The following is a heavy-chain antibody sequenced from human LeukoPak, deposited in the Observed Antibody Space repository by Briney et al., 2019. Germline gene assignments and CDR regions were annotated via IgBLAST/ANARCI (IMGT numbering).Heavy chain of an antibody. Sequence: SVKVSCKASGGTFSSYAISWVRQAPGQGLEWMGGIIPIFGTANYAQKFQGRVTITADKSTSTAYMKLSSLRSEDTAVYYCARGGYCSSTSCYAGDYYYYYGMDVWGKGTTVTVSS. CDR2: IIPIFGTA. D-gene: IGHD2-2*01. CDR3: ARGGYCSSTSCYAGDYYYYYGMDV. J-gene: IGHJ6*04. CDR1: GGTFSSYA. V-gene: IGHV1-69*06.